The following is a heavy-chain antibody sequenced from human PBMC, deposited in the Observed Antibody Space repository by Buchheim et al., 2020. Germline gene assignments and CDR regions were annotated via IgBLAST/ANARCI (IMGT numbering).Heavy chain of an antibody. CDR3: ARVAWVAVAGTDYGMDV. CDR2: IKQDGSEK. V-gene: IGHV3-7*01. D-gene: IGHD6-19*01. J-gene: IGHJ6*02. Sequence: EVQLVESGGGLVQPGGSLRLSCAASGFTFSSYWMSWVRQAPGKGLEWVANIKQDGSEKYYVDSVKGRFTISRDNAKKSLYLQMNSLRAEDTAVYYCARVAWVAVAGTDYGMDVWGQGTT. CDR1: GFTFSSYW.